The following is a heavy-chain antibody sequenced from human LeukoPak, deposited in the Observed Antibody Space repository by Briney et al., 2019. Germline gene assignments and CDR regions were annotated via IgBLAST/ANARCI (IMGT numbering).Heavy chain of an antibody. D-gene: IGHD6-19*01. CDR1: GGPFSGYY. V-gene: IGHV4-34*01. Sequence: KPSETLSLTCAVYGGPFSGYYWSWIRQPPGKGLEWIGEINHSGSTNYNPSLKSRVTISVDTSKNQFSLKLSSVTAADTAVYYCARRASSGWYYYYMDVWGKGTTVTVSS. J-gene: IGHJ6*03. CDR3: ARRASSGWYYYYMDV. CDR2: INHSGST.